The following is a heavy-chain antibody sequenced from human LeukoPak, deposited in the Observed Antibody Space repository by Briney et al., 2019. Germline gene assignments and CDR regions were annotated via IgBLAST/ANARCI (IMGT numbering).Heavy chain of an antibody. CDR3: ARDRITMIVVVIPYAFDI. J-gene: IGHJ3*02. D-gene: IGHD3-22*01. V-gene: IGHV4-39*07. Sequence: GSLRLSCAASGFTFSSYSMNWVRQAPGKGLEWIGSIYYSGSTYYNPSLKSRVTISVDTSKNQFSLKLSSVTAADTAVYYCARDRITMIVVVIPYAFDIWGQGTMVTVSS. CDR2: IYYSGST. CDR1: GFTFSSYS.